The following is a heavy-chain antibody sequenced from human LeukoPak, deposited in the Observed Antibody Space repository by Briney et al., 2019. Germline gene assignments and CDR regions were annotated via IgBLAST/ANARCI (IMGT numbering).Heavy chain of an antibody. J-gene: IGHJ3*02. CDR2: IKQDGSEK. CDR1: GFTFGSYW. V-gene: IGHV3-7*03. Sequence: RPGGSLRPSCAVSGFTFGSYWMGWVRQTPGKGLECVATIKQDGSEKNYLDSVKGRFTISRDSVKNSLYLQMNSLRVDDTAVYYCMRNGKPYAFDMWGQGTMVTVSS. CDR3: MRNGKPYAFDM. D-gene: IGHD1-14*01.